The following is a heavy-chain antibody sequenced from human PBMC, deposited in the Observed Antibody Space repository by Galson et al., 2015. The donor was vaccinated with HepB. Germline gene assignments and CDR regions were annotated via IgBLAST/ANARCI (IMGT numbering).Heavy chain of an antibody. J-gene: IGHJ4*02. Sequence: SLRLSCAASRFTFSSHGMHWVRQAPGKGLEWVAVIWNDGSNKYYADSVKGRFTISRDNSKNTLYLQMNSLRVEDTAVYYCAGSIAVAGTIDYWGQGTLVTVSS. CDR3: AGSIAVAGTIDY. CDR1: RFTFSSHG. D-gene: IGHD6-19*01. V-gene: IGHV3-33*01. CDR2: IWNDGSNK.